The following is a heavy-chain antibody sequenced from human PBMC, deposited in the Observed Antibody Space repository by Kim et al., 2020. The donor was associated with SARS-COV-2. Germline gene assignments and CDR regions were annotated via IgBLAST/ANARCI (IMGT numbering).Heavy chain of an antibody. Sequence: ASVKVSCKASGYTFTSYGISWVRQAPGQGLEWMGWISAYNGNTNYAQKLQGRVTMTIDTSTSTAYVELRSLRSDDTAVYYCARDIGYYYGSGSLFDYWGQGTLVTVSS. D-gene: IGHD3-10*01. CDR3: ARDIGYYYGSGSLFDY. V-gene: IGHV1-18*01. J-gene: IGHJ4*02. CDR2: ISAYNGNT. CDR1: GYTFTSYG.